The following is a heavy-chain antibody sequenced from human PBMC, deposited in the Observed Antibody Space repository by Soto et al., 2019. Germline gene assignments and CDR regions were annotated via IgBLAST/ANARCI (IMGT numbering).Heavy chain of an antibody. CDR3: ALTPPIEVAGPDX. CDR2: IHYSGRV. J-gene: IGHJ4*02. D-gene: IGHD6-19*01. V-gene: IGHV4-39*01. CDR1: GGSISGSHYH. Sequence: PSETLSLTCTVSGGSISGSHYHWGWIRQPPGKGLEWIGSIHYSGRVFYKSSLLGRVTISVDTSKNQFSLDLNSVTATDTAVYYCALTPPIEVAGPDXWGQGTLVTV.